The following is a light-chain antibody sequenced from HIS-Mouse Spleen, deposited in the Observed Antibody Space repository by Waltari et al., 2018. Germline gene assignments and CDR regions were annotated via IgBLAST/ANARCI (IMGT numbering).Light chain of an antibody. CDR1: SSNLGSNS. Sequence: QSVLTQPPSASGTPGQRVTISCSGSSSNLGSNSVYWYQQLPGTAPKLLIYRNNQRASGVPDRFSGSKSGTSASLAISGLRSEDEADYYCAAWDDSLSGPVFGGGTKLTVL. CDR2: RNN. V-gene: IGLV1-47*01. CDR3: AAWDDSLSGPV. J-gene: IGLJ2*01.